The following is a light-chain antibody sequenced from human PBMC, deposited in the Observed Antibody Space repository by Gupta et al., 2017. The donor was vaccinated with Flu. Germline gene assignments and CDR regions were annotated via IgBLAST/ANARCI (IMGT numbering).Light chain of an antibody. CDR2: GAS. J-gene: IGKJ4*02. CDR3: QQYNNWPPNT. CDR1: QSVSSN. Sequence: EIVMTQSPATLSVSPRERATLSCRASQSVSSNLAWYQQKPGQAPRLLIYGASTRATGIPARFSGSGSGTECTLTISSLQSEDFAVYYWQQYNNWPPNTFGGGTKVEIK. V-gene: IGKV3-15*01.